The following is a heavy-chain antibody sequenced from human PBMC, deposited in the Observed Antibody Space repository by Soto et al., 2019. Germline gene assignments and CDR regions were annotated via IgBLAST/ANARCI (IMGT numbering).Heavy chain of an antibody. CDR3: ARDLNDRGSTSSPTHWFDP. V-gene: IGHV1-69*06. CDR2: IIPICGTA. J-gene: IGHJ5*02. Sequence: SVKVSCKASGGTFSSYAISWVRQAPGQGLEWMGVIIPICGTANYAQKFQGRVTMTGDKSTSTVYMELSSLRSEDTAVYYCARDLNDRGSTSSPTHWFDPWGQGTLVTVSS. CDR1: GGTFSSYA. D-gene: IGHD2-2*01.